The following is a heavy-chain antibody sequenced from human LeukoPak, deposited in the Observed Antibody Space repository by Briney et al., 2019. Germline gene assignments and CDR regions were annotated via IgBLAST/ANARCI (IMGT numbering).Heavy chain of an antibody. J-gene: IGHJ4*02. CDR1: GFTFSSYW. CDR3: ARGPIAVAGNDY. CDR2: LRPDGSDK. D-gene: IGHD6-19*01. V-gene: IGHV3-7*01. Sequence: GGSLRLSCAASGFTFSSYWMTWVRQAPGKGLEWVANLRPDGSDKYYVNSVRGRFTISRDNAKNLLYLQMNSLRAEDTAVYYCARGPIAVAGNDYWGQGTLVTVSS.